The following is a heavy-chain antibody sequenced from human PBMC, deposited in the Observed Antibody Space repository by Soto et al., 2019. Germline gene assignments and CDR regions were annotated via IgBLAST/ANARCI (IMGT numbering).Heavy chain of an antibody. CDR1: GYSFTSYG. J-gene: IGHJ6*02. D-gene: IGHD3-22*01. V-gene: IGHV5-51*01. CDR3: ARRGQYYDSSGLYYYYGMDV. Sequence: GESLKISCKGSGYSFTSYGIGWVRQMPGKGLEWMGIIYPGDSDTRYSPSFQGQVTISADKSISTAYLQWSSLKASDTAMYYCARRGQYYDSSGLYYYYGMDVWGQGTTVTVSS. CDR2: IYPGDSDT.